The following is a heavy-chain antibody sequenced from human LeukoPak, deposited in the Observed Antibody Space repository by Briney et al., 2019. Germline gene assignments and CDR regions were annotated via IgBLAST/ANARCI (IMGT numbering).Heavy chain of an antibody. J-gene: IGHJ4*02. D-gene: IGHD6-6*01. CDR3: ARVLEYSSSSLYY. CDR2: IIPIFGTA. V-gene: IGHV1-69*05. Sequence: ASVKVSCKASGGTFSSYAISWVRQAPGQGREWMGGIIPIFGTANHAQKFQGRVTITTDESTSTAYMELSSLRSEDTAVYYCARVLEYSSSSLYYWGQGTLVTVSS. CDR1: GGTFSSYA.